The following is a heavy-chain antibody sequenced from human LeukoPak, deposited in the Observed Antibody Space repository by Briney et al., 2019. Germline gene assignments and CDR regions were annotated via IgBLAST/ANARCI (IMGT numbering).Heavy chain of an antibody. D-gene: IGHD3-22*01. CDR3: AKDVDSSGYFSQSRDGFHV. J-gene: IGHJ3*01. Sequence: GGSLRLSCGASGFTFSTYAMNWVRQAPGKGLEWVSGISGSGDSTYYADSVKGRVTISRDNSKNTLYLQMNSLRAEDTAVYYCAKDVDSSGYFSQSRDGFHVWGQGTMVTVSS. V-gene: IGHV3-23*01. CDR2: ISGSGDST. CDR1: GFTFSTYA.